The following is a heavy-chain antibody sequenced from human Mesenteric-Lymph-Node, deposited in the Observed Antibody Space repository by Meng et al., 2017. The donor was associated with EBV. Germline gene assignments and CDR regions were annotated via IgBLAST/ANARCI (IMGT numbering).Heavy chain of an antibody. D-gene: IGHD3-16*02. CDR3: ARIESIWGTYRKYYFDY. CDR1: GWSFSGYY. J-gene: IGHJ4*02. V-gene: IGHV4-34*01. Sequence: QVHLEQWGAGQLTPSETLSLTCAVYGWSFSGYYWSWIRQAPGQGLEWIGESTHNGIVNYNPSLKSRVAISVDTFKNQFSLRLTSVTAADTAIYYCARIESIWGTYRKYYFDYWGQGTLVTVSS. CDR2: STHNGIV.